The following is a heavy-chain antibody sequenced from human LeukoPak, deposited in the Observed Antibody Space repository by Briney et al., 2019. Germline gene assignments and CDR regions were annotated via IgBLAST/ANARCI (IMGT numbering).Heavy chain of an antibody. CDR2: IIPIFGTA. D-gene: IGHD6-13*01. CDR1: GYTFTGYY. V-gene: IGHV1-69*06. J-gene: IGHJ6*03. CDR3: ARAIAAAGSYYYYYMDV. Sequence: SVKVSCKASGYTFTGYYMHWVRQAPGQGLEWMGGIIPIFGTANYAQKFQGRVTITADKSTSTAYMELSSLRSEDTAVYYCARAIAAAGSYYYYYMDVWGKGTTVTVSS.